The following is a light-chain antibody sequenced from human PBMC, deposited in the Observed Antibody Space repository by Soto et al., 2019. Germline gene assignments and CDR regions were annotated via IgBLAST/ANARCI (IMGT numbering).Light chain of an antibody. CDR3: QQYSNCPRT. V-gene: IGKV3-15*01. CDR1: QSVSSN. Sequence: EIVMTQSPATLSVSPGERATLSCRASQSVSSNLAWYQQKPGQAPRLLIYGASTRATGIPARFSGSGSGKEFNLTISSLQSEDFAVYYCQQYSNCPRTFGQGPKVEIK. CDR2: GAS. J-gene: IGKJ1*01.